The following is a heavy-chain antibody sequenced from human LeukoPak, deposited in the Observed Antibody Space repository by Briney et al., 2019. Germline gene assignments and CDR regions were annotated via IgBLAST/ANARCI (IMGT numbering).Heavy chain of an antibody. D-gene: IGHD5-24*01. CDR2: ISSNGGST. J-gene: IGHJ4*02. CDR1: GFTFSSYA. Sequence: GGSLRLSCAASGFTFSSYAMHGVRQAPGKGLEYVSAISSNGGSTYYANSVKGRFTISRDNSKNTLYLQMGSLRAEDMAVYYCARGDRDGYNNWGQGTLVTVSS. V-gene: IGHV3-64*01. CDR3: ARGDRDGYNN.